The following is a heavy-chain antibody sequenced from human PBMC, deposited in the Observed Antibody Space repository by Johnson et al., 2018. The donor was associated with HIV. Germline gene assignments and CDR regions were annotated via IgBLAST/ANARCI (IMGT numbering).Heavy chain of an antibody. CDR1: GFSFSDSY. CDR2: IRSSGSTI. Sequence: QVQLVESGGGLVKPGGSLRLSCAASGFSFSDSYMTWIRQAPGKGLAWDSYIRSSGSTIYYADSVKGRFTISRDNAKNSLHLQVNSLRAEDTAVYYCARDLGNWDSPRSAFDIWGQGTMVTVSS. D-gene: IGHD1/OR15-1a*01. V-gene: IGHV3-11*04. CDR3: ARDLGNWDSPRSAFDI. J-gene: IGHJ3*02.